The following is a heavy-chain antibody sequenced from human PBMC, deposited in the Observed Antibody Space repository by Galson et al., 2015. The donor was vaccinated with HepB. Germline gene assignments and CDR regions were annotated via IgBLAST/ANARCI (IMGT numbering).Heavy chain of an antibody. J-gene: IGHJ2*01. V-gene: IGHV3-74*01. CDR3: ARDGAEATPNDY. CDR1: GFSFSSYW. CDR2: IKTDGTIT. D-gene: IGHD2-15*01. Sequence: SLRLSCAASGFSFSSYWMHWVRQAPGKGLVWISGIKTDGTITVYADSVKGRLTISRDNAKNTLYLQMNSLSDDDTAMYYCARDGAEATPNDYWGRGTLVTVSS.